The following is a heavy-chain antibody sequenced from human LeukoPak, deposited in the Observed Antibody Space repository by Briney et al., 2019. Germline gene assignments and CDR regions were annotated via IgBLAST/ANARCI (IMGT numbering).Heavy chain of an antibody. CDR1: GGSISTSNYY. J-gene: IGHJ4*02. CDR3: AERRFYRPFDY. V-gene: IGHV4-39*01. CDR2: ISYSGST. D-gene: IGHD1-1*01. Sequence: SETLSLXCTVSGGSISTSNYYWVWIRQPPGKGLEWIGSISYSGSTYYNPSLKSRVTISVDTSESQFSLKLSSVTATDTAVSYCAERRFYRPFDYWGQGTLVTVSS.